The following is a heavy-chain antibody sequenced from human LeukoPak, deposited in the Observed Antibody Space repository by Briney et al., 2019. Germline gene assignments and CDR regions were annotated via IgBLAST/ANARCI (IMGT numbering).Heavy chain of an antibody. J-gene: IGHJ6*03. D-gene: IGHD6-6*01. CDR2: INPNSGGT. Sequence: ASVRVSCEASGYTFTDYFIHWVRQAPGQGLEWMGWINPNSGGTNYAQKFQGRVTMTRDTSISTAYMELSRLRSDDTAVYYCARGGGSSSFFYYYYYMDVWGKGTTVTVSS. CDR1: GYTFTDYF. V-gene: IGHV1-2*02. CDR3: ARGGGSSSFFYYYYYMDV.